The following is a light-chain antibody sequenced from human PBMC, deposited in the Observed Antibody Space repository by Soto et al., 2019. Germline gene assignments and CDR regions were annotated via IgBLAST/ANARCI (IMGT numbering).Light chain of an antibody. CDR3: SSYTTTSSDV. Sequence: QSALTQPASVSGSPGQSITISCTGTSSDVGSYKYVSWYQQHPGKAPKLMIYDVNNRPSGISDRFSGSKSGNTASLTISGLQSEDEADYYCSSYTTTSSDVFGTGTKVTVL. CDR1: SSDVGSYKY. V-gene: IGLV2-14*03. CDR2: DVN. J-gene: IGLJ1*01.